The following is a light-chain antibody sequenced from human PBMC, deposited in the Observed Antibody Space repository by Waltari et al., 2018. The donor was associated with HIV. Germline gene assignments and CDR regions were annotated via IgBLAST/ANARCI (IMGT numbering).Light chain of an antibody. CDR2: KAS. J-gene: IGKJ1*01. CDR3: QHNDGWPWT. V-gene: IGKV1-5*03. Sequence: QMTESPSTLSAFVVDSVTITCRASQKIKDYLAWYQQKSGKDPKLLIYKASTLQSGVPSRFSGSGSGTDFTLTISSLQPDDFATYYCQHNDGWPWTFGQGTKAE. CDR1: QKIKDY.